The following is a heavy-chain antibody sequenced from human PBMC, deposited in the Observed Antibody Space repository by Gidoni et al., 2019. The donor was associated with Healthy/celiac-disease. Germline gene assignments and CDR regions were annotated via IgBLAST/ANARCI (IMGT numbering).Heavy chain of an antibody. D-gene: IGHD1-26*01. V-gene: IGHV3-30*18. CDR3: AKGGDVGATYPDYFDY. J-gene: IGHJ4*02. CDR2: ISYDGSNK. CDR1: GFTFSSYG. Sequence: QVQLVESGGGVVQPGRSLRLSCAASGFTFSSYGMHWVRQAPGKGLEWVAVISYDGSNKYYADSVKGRFTISRDNSKNTLYLQMNSLRAEDTAVYYCAKGGDVGATYPDYFDYWGQGTLVTVSS.